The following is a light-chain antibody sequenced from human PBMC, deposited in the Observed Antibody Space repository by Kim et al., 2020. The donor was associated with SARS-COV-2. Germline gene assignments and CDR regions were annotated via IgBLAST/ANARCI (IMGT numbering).Light chain of an antibody. Sequence: DIQMTQSPSSLSASVGDRVTITCRASQSIGTRLNWYQQRAGKAPKLLIYAASSLQSGVPSRFSGTGSGADFTLTISSLQPEDFATYYCQQSYSTPWLTFGGGTKVDIK. CDR2: AAS. J-gene: IGKJ4*01. V-gene: IGKV1-39*01. CDR1: QSIGTR. CDR3: QQSYSTPWLT.